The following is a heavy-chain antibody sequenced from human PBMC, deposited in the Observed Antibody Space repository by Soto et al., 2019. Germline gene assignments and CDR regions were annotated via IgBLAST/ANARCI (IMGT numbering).Heavy chain of an antibody. V-gene: IGHV1-69*06. CDR1: GGTFSSYA. D-gene: IGHD1-26*01. Sequence: QVQLVQSGAEVKKPGSSVKVSCKASGGTFSSYAISWVRQAPGQGLEWMGGIIPIFGTAAYAQKFQGRVTITADKSTTTAYMEVSSLRSDDTAVYYCASGWETVGATTAFAYWGQGTLVTVSS. CDR2: IIPIFGTA. J-gene: IGHJ4*02. CDR3: ASGWETVGATTAFAY.